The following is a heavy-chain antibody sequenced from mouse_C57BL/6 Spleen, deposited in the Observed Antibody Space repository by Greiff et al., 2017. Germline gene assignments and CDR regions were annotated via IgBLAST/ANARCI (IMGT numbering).Heavy chain of an antibody. CDR3: ARGDFMGIYDYGGFAY. J-gene: IGHJ3*01. Sequence: QVQLKESGAELVKPGASVKISCKASGYAFSSYWMNWVKQRPGKGLEWIGQIYPGDGDTNYNGKFKGKATLTADKSSSTAYMQLSSLTSEDSAVYFCARGDFMGIYDYGGFAYWGQGTLVTVSA. D-gene: IGHD2-4*01. CDR2: IYPGDGDT. CDR1: GYAFSSYW. V-gene: IGHV1-80*01.